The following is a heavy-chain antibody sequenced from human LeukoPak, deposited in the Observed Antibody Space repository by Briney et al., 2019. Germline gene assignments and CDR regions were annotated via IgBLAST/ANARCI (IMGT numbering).Heavy chain of an antibody. CDR1: GFTFSSYS. Sequence: GGSLRLSCAASGFTFSSYSMNWVRQAPGKGLECVSSISTSSSYIYYADSVKGRFTISRDNAKNSLYLQMNSLRAEDTAVYYCARDPRDYPFDYWGQGTLVTVSS. CDR2: ISTSSSYI. V-gene: IGHV3-21*01. J-gene: IGHJ4*02. D-gene: IGHD4-17*01. CDR3: ARDPRDYPFDY.